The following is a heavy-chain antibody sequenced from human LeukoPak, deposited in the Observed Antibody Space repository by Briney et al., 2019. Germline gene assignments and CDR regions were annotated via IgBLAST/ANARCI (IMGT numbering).Heavy chain of an antibody. CDR2: MNPNSGNT. V-gene: IGHV1-8*03. CDR1: GYTFTSYD. J-gene: IGHJ4*02. CDR3: ARGQRRNYYDSSGYPDY. Sequence: ASVKVSCKASGYTFTSYDINWVRQATGQGLEWMGRMNPNSGNTGYAQKFQSRVTITRNTSISTAYMELSSLRSEDTAVYYCARGQRRNYYDSSGYPDYWGQGTLITVSS. D-gene: IGHD3-22*01.